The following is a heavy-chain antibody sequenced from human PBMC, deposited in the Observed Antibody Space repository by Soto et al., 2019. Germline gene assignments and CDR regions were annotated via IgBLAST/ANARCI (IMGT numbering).Heavy chain of an antibody. CDR3: ARVDTRIVGATRAFDI. J-gene: IGHJ3*02. Sequence: QVQLQESGPGLVKPSGTLSLTCAVSGGSISSSNWWSWVRQPPGKGLEWIGEIYHSGSTNYNPSLQSRVTISVDKSKNQFSLKLSSVTAADTAVYYCARVDTRIVGATRAFDIWGQGTMVTVSS. CDR1: GGSISSSNW. CDR2: IYHSGST. D-gene: IGHD1-26*01. V-gene: IGHV4-4*02.